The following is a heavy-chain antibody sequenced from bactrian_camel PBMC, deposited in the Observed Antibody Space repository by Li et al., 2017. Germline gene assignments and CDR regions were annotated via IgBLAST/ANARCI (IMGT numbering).Heavy chain of an antibody. CDR1: RFATASNC. J-gene: IGHJ4*01. CDR3: AAEPAVFGYCGGGYYPKNGH. D-gene: IGHD2*01. V-gene: IGHV3S55*01. Sequence: HVQLVESGGGSVQAGGSLSLSCEVGRFATASNCVGWFRQVPGKEREGVAAIDHEGNTDYSDSVKGRFTISQDNAKNTLYLQMNSLKPEDTAMYYCAAEPAVFGYCGGGYYPKNGHWGHGTQVTVS. CDR2: IDHEGNT.